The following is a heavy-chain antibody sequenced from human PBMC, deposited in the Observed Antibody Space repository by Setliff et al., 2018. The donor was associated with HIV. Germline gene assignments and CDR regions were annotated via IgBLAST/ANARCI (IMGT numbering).Heavy chain of an antibody. V-gene: IGHV1-8*02. CDR2: IYPNSGNT. CDR3: ARGRYSSGLTDY. Sequence: GASVKVSCKASGYTFTAYYIHWVRQAPGQGLEWMGRIYPNSGNTGYAQKFQGRVAMTRNTSISTAYMELRSLKSGDTAVYYCARGRYSSGLTDYWGQGTLVTVSS. D-gene: IGHD6-19*01. CDR1: GYTFTAYY. J-gene: IGHJ4*02.